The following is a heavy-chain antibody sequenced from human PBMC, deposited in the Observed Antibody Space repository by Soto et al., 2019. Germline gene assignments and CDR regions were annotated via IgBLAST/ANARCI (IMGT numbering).Heavy chain of an antibody. CDR2: ISSSSDTI. D-gene: IGHD1-1*01. CDR3: LAPTTASDL. V-gene: IGHV3-48*01. Sequence: EVQRVESGGGLVQPGGSLRLSCVCSGFTFSSYNMNWVRQAPGKGLEWLSFISSSSDTIYYADSVKGRFTISRDNDKNSPYLHMYILIVEDTPLYYCLAPTTASDLWGQGTLVTVSS. CDR1: GFTFSSYN. J-gene: IGHJ5*02.